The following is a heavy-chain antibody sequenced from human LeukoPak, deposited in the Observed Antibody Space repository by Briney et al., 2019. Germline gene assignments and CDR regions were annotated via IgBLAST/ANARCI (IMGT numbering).Heavy chain of an antibody. CDR2: INSDGSST. J-gene: IGHJ4*02. CDR3: ARVLATPGIAAAGSED. D-gene: IGHD6-13*01. CDR1: GFTFSSYW. Sequence: GGSLRLSCAASGFTFSSYWMHWVRQAPGKGLVWVSRINSDGSSTSYADSVKGRFTISRDNAKNTVYLQMNSLRAEDTAVYYCARVLATPGIAAAGSEDWGQGTLVTVSS. V-gene: IGHV3-74*01.